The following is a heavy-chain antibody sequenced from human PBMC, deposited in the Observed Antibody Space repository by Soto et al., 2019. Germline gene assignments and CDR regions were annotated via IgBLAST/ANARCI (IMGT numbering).Heavy chain of an antibody. V-gene: IGHV3-23*01. CDR1: GFTFSDYA. CDR2: VSAGGGGT. J-gene: IGHJ4*02. Sequence: EVQLLESGGGLVQPGGSLRLSCAASGFTFSDYAMTWVRQAPGKGLEWVSAVSAGGGGTYYADSVRGRFTISRDNSQNTLYLQMNGLRAEDTAVYYCAKDGGGSYKRPIGYWGQGTLVTVSS. CDR3: AKDGGGSYKRPIGY. D-gene: IGHD1-26*01.